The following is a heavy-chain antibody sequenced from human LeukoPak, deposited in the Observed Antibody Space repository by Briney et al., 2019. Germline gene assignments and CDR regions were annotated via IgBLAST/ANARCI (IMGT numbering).Heavy chain of an antibody. CDR1: GGSVSSYY. CDR2: IYYSGST. Sequence: SETLSLTCTVSGGSVSSYYWSWIRQPPGKGLEWIGYIYYSGSTNYNPSLKSRVTISVDTSKNQFSLKLSSVTAADTAVYYCASRGCSGGSCPSDYWGQGTLVTVSS. V-gene: IGHV4-59*08. J-gene: IGHJ4*02. CDR3: ASRGCSGGSCPSDY. D-gene: IGHD2-15*01.